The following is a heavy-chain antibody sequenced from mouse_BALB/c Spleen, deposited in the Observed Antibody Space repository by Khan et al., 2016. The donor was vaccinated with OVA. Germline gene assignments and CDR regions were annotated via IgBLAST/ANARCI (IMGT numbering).Heavy chain of an antibody. CDR3: ARIYGGDFDY. V-gene: IGHV3-2*02. J-gene: IGHJ2*01. CDR2: ISNSGNT. Sequence: EVQLVESGPGLVKPSQSLSLTCTVTGYSITSDYAWNWIRQFPGNKLEWMGHISNSGNTKYNPSLKSRISITRDTSKNQFFLQLNSVTTEDTATYYCARIYGGDFDYWGQGTTLTVSS. D-gene: IGHD1-1*01. CDR1: GYSITSDYA.